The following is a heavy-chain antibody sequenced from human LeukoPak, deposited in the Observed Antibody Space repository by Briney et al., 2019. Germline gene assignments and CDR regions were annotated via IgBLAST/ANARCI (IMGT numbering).Heavy chain of an antibody. J-gene: IGHJ4*02. Sequence: GGSLRLSCAASGFTFSSYSMNWVRQAPGRGLEWVSAISGSGGSTYYADSVKGRFTISRDNSKNTLYLQMNSLRAEDTAVYYCAKDRIVLVAAFDYWGQGTLVTVSS. CDR2: ISGSGGST. V-gene: IGHV3-23*01. D-gene: IGHD2-15*01. CDR1: GFTFSSYS. CDR3: AKDRIVLVAAFDY.